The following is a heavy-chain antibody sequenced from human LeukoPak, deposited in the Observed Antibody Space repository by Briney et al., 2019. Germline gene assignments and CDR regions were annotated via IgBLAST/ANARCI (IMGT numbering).Heavy chain of an antibody. CDR2: IIPILGIA. J-gene: IGHJ4*02. D-gene: IGHD5-24*01. CDR1: GGTFSSYA. V-gene: IGHV1-69*04. Sequence: SVKVSCKASGGTFSSYAISWVRQAPGQGLEWMGRIIPILGIANYAQKFQGRVTITADKSTSTAYMELSSLRSEDTAVYYCARADGYNYRFEGDWGQGTLVTVSS. CDR3: ARADGYNYRFEGD.